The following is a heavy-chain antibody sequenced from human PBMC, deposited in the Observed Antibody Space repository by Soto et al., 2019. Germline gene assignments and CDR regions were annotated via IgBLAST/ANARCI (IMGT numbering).Heavy chain of an antibody. V-gene: IGHV3-9*01. Sequence: SLRLSCVASGFTVDDYAMHWVRQTPGKGLEWVSGISANGDNVDYADSIKGRFTISRDNAKNSLFLQMNSLRPEDTALYYCAKDMKWGGMTTIHYFDPWGQGT. D-gene: IGHD4-17*01. CDR3: AKDMKWGGMTTIHYFDP. CDR1: GFTVDDYA. CDR2: ISANGDNV. J-gene: IGHJ4*02.